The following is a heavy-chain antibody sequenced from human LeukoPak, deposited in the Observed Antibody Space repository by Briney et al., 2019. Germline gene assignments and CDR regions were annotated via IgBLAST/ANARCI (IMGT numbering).Heavy chain of an antibody. Sequence: PSETLSLTCAVYGGSFTKHQWGWIRQPPGKGLEWIGAINDGGSTNYNPSLKSRVTISVDTSKNQFTLRLSSMTAADTAVYYCARRYFDWLYNGGYYDYYYGMDVWGQGTTVTVSS. CDR2: INDGGST. D-gene: IGHD3-9*01. J-gene: IGHJ6*02. CDR1: GGSFTKHQ. V-gene: IGHV4-34*01. CDR3: ARRYFDWLYNGGYYDYYYGMDV.